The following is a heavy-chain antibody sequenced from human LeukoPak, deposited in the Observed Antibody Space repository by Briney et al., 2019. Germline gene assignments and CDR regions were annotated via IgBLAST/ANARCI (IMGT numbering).Heavy chain of an antibody. CDR1: GGSISSYY. J-gene: IGHJ6*03. CDR2: IYTSGST. D-gene: IGHD3-22*01. Sequence: SETLSPTCTVSGGSISSYYWSWIRQPAGKGLEWIGRIYTSGSTNYNPSLKSRVTMSVDTSKNQFSLKLSSVTAADTAVYYCARVSDDSSGYYYYYYMDVWGKGTTVTVSS. V-gene: IGHV4-4*07. CDR3: ARVSDDSSGYYYYYYMDV.